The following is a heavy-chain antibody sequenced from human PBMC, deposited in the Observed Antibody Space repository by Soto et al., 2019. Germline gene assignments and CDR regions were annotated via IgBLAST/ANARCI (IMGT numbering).Heavy chain of an antibody. Sequence: QVQLVQSGAEVKKPGASVKVSCKVSGYTITELSMNWVRQAPAKGLEWVGGFDREDGETVYAQKFQGRGTMTEDISTETAYMELSSLRSEDTAVYYCTTDPWYSRRLVRGAFDIWGQGTMVTVSS. D-gene: IGHD6-13*01. CDR3: TTDPWYSRRLVRGAFDI. CDR1: GYTITELS. J-gene: IGHJ3*02. V-gene: IGHV1-24*01. CDR2: FDREDGET.